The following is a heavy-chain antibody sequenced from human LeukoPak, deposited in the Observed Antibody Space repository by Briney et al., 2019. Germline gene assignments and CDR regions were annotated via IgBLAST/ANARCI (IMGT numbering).Heavy chain of an antibody. CDR3: ARQGYCSSTSCYMGGAYNWFDP. V-gene: IGHV4-4*09. J-gene: IGHJ5*02. D-gene: IGHD2-2*02. Sequence: SETLSLTCTVSGGSISSYYWSWIRQPPGKGLEWIGYIYTSGSTNYNPSLKSRVTISVDTSKNQFSLKLSSATAADTAVYYCARQGYCSSTSCYMGGAYNWFDPWGQGTLVTVSS. CDR1: GGSISSYY. CDR2: IYTSGST.